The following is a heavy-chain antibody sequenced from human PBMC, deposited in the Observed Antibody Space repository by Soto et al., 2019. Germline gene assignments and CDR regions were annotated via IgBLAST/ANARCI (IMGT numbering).Heavy chain of an antibody. CDR2: ISSSSSYI. D-gene: IGHD3-9*01. CDR1: GFTFSSYS. Sequence: GGSLRLSCAASGFTFSSYSMNWVRQAPGKGLEWVSSISSSSSYIYYADSVKGRFTISRDNAKNSLDLQMKSLRAEDTAVYYCARDLPVLRYFDWRTGPDAFDIWGQGTMVTVSS. V-gene: IGHV3-21*01. J-gene: IGHJ3*02. CDR3: ARDLPVLRYFDWRTGPDAFDI.